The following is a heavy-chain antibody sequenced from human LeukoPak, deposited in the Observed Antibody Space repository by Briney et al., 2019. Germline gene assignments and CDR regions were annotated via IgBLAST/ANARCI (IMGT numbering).Heavy chain of an antibody. J-gene: IGHJ4*02. CDR3: ARSTVIPDYFDY. D-gene: IGHD4-17*01. Sequence: SETLSLTCTVSGGSISSGDYYWSRIRQPPGKGLEWIGYIYYSGSTYYNPSLKSRVTISVDTSKNQFSLELSSVTAADTAVYYYARSTVIPDYFDYWGQGTLVTVSS. CDR1: GGSISSGDYY. V-gene: IGHV4-30-4*01. CDR2: IYYSGST.